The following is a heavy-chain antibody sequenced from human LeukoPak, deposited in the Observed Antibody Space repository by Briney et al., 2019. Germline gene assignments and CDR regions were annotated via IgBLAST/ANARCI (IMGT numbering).Heavy chain of an antibody. CDR1: GFTFSSYG. CDR3: AKGGVAVAGTPYYYYYMDV. J-gene: IGHJ6*03. D-gene: IGHD6-19*01. Sequence: PGGSPRLSCAASGFTFSSYGMHXXXXAPGKGXXXXXXXXXXXSNKYYAGSVKGRXTXSXDNSKNTLYLQMNSLRAEDTAVYYCAKGGVAVAGTPYYYYYMDVWGKGTTVTVSS. V-gene: IGHV3-30*02. CDR2: XXXXXSNK.